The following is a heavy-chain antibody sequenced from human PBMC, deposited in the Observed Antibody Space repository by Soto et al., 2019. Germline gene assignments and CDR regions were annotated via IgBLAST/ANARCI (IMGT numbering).Heavy chain of an antibody. D-gene: IGHD4-17*01. CDR3: ARCHTRDYPIDF. CDR2: IYHSGNT. V-gene: IGHV4-4*02. Sequence: SETLSLTCAVSGGSIGNTNWWTGVRQPPGRGLEWIVKIYHSGNTNYNPSLKSRVTMSVDKSKNQFSLKLSPVTAADTAVYYCARCHTRDYPIDFWGQGTLVTVSS. CDR1: GGSIGNTNW. J-gene: IGHJ4*02.